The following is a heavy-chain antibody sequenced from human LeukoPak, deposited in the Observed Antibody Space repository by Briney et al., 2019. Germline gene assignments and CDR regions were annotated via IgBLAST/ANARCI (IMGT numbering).Heavy chain of an antibody. Sequence: SQTLSLTCTVSGGSTNSYYWSWIRQSPGKGLEWIGYVAYSGSTNYNPSHESRVTISLDTSKNQFSLKLSSVTAADTAVYYCARTVSGYYFNAWGPGTLVTVSS. J-gene: IGHJ5*02. V-gene: IGHV4-59*01. CDR3: ARTVSGYYFNA. D-gene: IGHD5-12*01. CDR1: GGSTNSYY. CDR2: VAYSGST.